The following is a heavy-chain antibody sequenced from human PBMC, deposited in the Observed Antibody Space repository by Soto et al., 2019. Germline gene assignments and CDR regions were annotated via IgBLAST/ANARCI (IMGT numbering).Heavy chain of an antibody. Sequence: PSETLSLTCTVSGGSISSYYWSWIRQPPGKGLEWIGYIYYSGSTNYNPSLKSRVTISVDTSKNQFSLKLSSVTAADTAVYYCARFNYGSGVLVYWGQGTLVTVSS. CDR2: IYYSGST. CDR1: GGSISSYY. CDR3: ARFNYGSGVLVY. D-gene: IGHD3-10*01. J-gene: IGHJ4*02. V-gene: IGHV4-59*01.